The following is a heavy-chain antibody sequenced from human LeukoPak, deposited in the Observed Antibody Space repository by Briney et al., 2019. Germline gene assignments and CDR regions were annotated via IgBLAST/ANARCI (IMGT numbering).Heavy chain of an antibody. CDR2: IKQDGSEK. D-gene: IGHD6-13*01. CDR1: GFTFSSYW. J-gene: IGHJ6*03. Sequence: GGSLRLSCAASGFTFSSYWMSWVRQAPGKGLEWVANIKQDGSEKYYVDSVKGRFTIFRDNAKNSLYLQMNSLRAEDTAVYYCARQQRSSWFDYYYYMDVWGKGTTVTISS. CDR3: ARQQRSSWFDYYYYMDV. V-gene: IGHV3-7*01.